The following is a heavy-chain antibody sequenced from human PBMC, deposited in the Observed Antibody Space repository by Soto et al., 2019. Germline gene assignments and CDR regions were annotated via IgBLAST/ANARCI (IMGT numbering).Heavy chain of an antibody. CDR3: VRDHMWAFDY. J-gene: IGHJ4*02. D-gene: IGHD1-26*01. Sequence: GGSLRLSCAASGFIFSSFNMNWIRQAPGRGLEFVSYMSTTGDRYYADSVRGRFTVSRDNAENSLFLQMNSLGDEDTAVYYCVRDHMWAFDYWGQGILVTVSS. CDR1: GFIFSSFN. CDR2: MSTTGDR. V-gene: IGHV3-48*02.